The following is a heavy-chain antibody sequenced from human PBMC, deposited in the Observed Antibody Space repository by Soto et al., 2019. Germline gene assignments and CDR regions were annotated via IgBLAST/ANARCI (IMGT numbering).Heavy chain of an antibody. Sequence: HPGGSLRLSCTASGFSLSSSGMHWVRQAPGKXLGWVSTISESGAHTFYADSVRGRFTISRDKSKNTLSLQMNSLRAEDTAVYYCAKSDGCGGGSCYTGTYYYFDVWGRGTLVTVSS. V-gene: IGHV3-23*01. J-gene: IGHJ2*01. CDR1: GFSLSSSG. CDR3: AKSDGCGGGSCYTGTYYYFDV. CDR2: ISESGAHT. D-gene: IGHD2-2*02.